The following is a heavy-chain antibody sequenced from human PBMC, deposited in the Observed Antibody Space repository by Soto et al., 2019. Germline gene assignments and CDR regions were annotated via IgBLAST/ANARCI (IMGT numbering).Heavy chain of an antibody. CDR1: GFTFSSYA. Sequence: GGSLRLSCAASGFTFSSYAMSWVRQAPGKGLEWVSAISGSGGSTYYADSVKGRFTISRDNSKNTLYLQMNSLRAEDTAVYYCAKDPRYCSSTSCYDLYYYYYYMDVWGKGTTVTVSS. V-gene: IGHV3-23*01. CDR3: AKDPRYCSSTSCYDLYYYYYYMDV. D-gene: IGHD2-2*01. CDR2: ISGSGGST. J-gene: IGHJ6*03.